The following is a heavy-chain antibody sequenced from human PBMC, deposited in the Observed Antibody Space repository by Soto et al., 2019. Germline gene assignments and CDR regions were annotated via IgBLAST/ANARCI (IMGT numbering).Heavy chain of an antibody. J-gene: IGHJ5*02. CDR2: TYYRSKWYN. CDR1: GDSFSSNSAA. V-gene: IGHV6-1*01. D-gene: IGHD3-10*01. Sequence: SQTLSLTCAISGDSFSSNSAAWNWIRQSPSRGLEWLGRTYYRSKWYNDYAVSVKSRITTSPDTSKNQFSLQLNSVTPEDTAVYYCARIGWFGEFPNWFDPWGQGTLVTVSS. CDR3: ARIGWFGEFPNWFDP.